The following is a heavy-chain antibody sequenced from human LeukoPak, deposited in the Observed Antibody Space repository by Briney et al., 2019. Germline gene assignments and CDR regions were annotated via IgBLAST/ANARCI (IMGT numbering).Heavy chain of an antibody. CDR1: GYTFTSYY. CDR3: AREGIAVATDSYYYMDV. Sequence: GASVKFSCKASGYTFTSYYMHWVRQAPGQGLEWMGIINPSGGSTSYAQKFQGRVTMTSDTSTSTVYMELSSLRSGDTAFYYCAREGIAVATDSYYYMDVWGKGTTVTVSS. J-gene: IGHJ6*03. D-gene: IGHD6-19*01. CDR2: INPSGGST. V-gene: IGHV1-46*01.